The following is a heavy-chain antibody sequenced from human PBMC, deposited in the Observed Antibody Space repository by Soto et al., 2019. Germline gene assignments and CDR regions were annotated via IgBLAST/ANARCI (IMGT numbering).Heavy chain of an antibody. V-gene: IGHV4-61*01. J-gene: IGHJ4*02. CDR3: AREGLAARLAGYYFDY. Sequence: PSETLSLTCTVSGGSVSSGSYYWSWIRQPPGKGLEWIGYIYYSGSTNYNPSLKSRVTISVDTSKNQFSLKLSSVTAADTAVYYCAREGLAARLAGYYFDYWGQGTLVTASS. CDR1: GGSVSSGSYY. CDR2: IYYSGST. D-gene: IGHD6-6*01.